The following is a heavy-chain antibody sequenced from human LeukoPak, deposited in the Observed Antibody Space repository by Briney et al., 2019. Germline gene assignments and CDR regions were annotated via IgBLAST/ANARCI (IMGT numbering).Heavy chain of an antibody. CDR2: IYYSGST. CDR1: GGSMSPYH. D-gene: IGHD2-15*01. J-gene: IGHJ3*02. Sequence: SETLSLTCTVSGGSMSPYHWGWIRQPPGKGLEWTGYIYYSGSTNYNPSLKSRVTISVDTSKNQFSLKLSSVTAADTAVYYCARTMLRDAFDIWGQGTMVTVSS. V-gene: IGHV4-59*08. CDR3: ARTMLRDAFDI.